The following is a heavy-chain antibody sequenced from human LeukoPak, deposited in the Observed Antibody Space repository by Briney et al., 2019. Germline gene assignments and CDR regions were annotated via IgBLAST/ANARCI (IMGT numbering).Heavy chain of an antibody. CDR3: ARVSGRLERQSDLDF. D-gene: IGHD1-1*01. CDR2: IDPSSYYI. Sequence: GGSLRLSCAASGFTFSSYSMNWVRQAPGTGLEWVSSIDPSSYYIYYGDSVKGRSAISRDNAKNSLYLQINSLRAEDTAVYYCARVSGRLERQSDLDFWGQGTLVTVSS. J-gene: IGHJ4*02. V-gene: IGHV3-21*01. CDR1: GFTFSSYS.